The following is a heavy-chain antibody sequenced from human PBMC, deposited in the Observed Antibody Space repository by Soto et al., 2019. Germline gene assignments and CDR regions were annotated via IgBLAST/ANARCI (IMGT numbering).Heavy chain of an antibody. Sequence: QVLLQESGPGLVKSSQTLSLTCTVSGGSISSGDYSWSWVRQSPGKGLEWIGHIYNSGITYYNPSLKSRVVISIDTSRNQFSLRLNSLTAADRAVYFCARGVTVFGLVSRFWFDPWGQGTVVTGSS. CDR3: ARGVTVFGLVSRFWFDP. D-gene: IGHD3-3*01. CDR2: IYNSGIT. V-gene: IGHV4-30-4*01. J-gene: IGHJ5*02. CDR1: GGSISSGDYS.